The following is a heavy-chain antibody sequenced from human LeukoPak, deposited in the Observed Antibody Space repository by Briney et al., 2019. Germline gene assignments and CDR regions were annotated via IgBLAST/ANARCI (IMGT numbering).Heavy chain of an antibody. CDR3: ARDQSFGDNYDILTGYYNFPKAIFDY. Sequence: GGSLRLSCAAAGFTFSSYAMHWVRQAPGKGLEYVSAISSNGGSTYYANSVKGRFTISRDNSKNTLYLQMGSLRAEDMAVYYCARDQSFGDNYDILTGYYNFPKAIFDYWGQGTLVTVSS. D-gene: IGHD3-9*01. V-gene: IGHV3-64*01. J-gene: IGHJ4*02. CDR2: ISSNGGST. CDR1: GFTFSSYA.